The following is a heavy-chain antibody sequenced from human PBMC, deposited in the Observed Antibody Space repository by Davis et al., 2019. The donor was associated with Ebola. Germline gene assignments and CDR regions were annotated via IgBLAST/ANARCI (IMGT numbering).Heavy chain of an antibody. D-gene: IGHD2-2*01. Sequence: GESLKISCAASGFTFSSYEMNWVRQTPGKGLEWLSYISSSGGTKYYADSVKGRFTVSRDNAKNSLYLQMDSLGAEDTAVYYCTRGRSVVVVPAANPDYWGQGTLVTVSS. V-gene: IGHV3-48*03. CDR2: ISSSGGTK. CDR1: GFTFSSYE. J-gene: IGHJ4*02. CDR3: TRGRSVVVVPAANPDY.